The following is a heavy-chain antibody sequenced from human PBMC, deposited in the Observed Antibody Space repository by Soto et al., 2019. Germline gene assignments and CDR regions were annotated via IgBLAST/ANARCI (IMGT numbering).Heavy chain of an antibody. Sequence: EVQLLESGGGLIQPGGSLRLSCGASGFTFSNYGMTWVRQAPGKGLEWVSTISGSGDRAFYADPVKGRFTISRDNSQNTLYLQMNSLSAEDTAMYYCAKEMIASSLADFFEYWGQGILVTVSS. V-gene: IGHV3-23*01. J-gene: IGHJ4*02. D-gene: IGHD2-21*01. CDR1: GFTFSNYG. CDR3: AKEMIASSLADFFEY. CDR2: ISGSGDRA.